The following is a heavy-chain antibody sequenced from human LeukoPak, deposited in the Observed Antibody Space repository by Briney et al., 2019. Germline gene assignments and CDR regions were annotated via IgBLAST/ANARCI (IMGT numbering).Heavy chain of an antibody. CDR2: ITGTGNNA. CDR1: RFVLHNYA. Sequence: GRSLRLSCAASRFVLHNYAMTWVRQPPRKVLEWVSFITGTGNNAYYADSVRGRFNISRDNSKNTLFLQMDRLGADDTAIYYCAKDGYNWLSLEDWGRGTLVTVSS. CDR3: AKDGYNWLSLED. D-gene: IGHD5-12*01. J-gene: IGHJ4*02. V-gene: IGHV3-23*01.